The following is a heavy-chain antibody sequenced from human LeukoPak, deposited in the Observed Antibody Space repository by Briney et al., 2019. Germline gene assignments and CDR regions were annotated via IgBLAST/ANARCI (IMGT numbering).Heavy chain of an antibody. Sequence: GASLKISCKGSGYRFNSYWIGWVRQMPGKGLEWMGVTYGGDSETRYSPSFQGHVTISADKSIWTAYLQWSSLKASDTAMYYCARLSEELEAHFDFWGQGTPVTVSS. J-gene: IGHJ4*02. CDR1: GYRFNSYW. CDR3: ARLSEELEAHFDF. D-gene: IGHD6-13*01. V-gene: IGHV5-51*01. CDR2: TYGGDSET.